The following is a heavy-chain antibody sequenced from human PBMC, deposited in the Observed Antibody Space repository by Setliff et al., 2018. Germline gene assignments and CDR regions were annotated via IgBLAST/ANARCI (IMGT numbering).Heavy chain of an antibody. CDR1: GGSISSGGYY. CDR2: IYYSGFT. Sequence: SETLSLTCTVSGGSISSGGYYWSWIRQHPGKGLEWIGYIYYSGFTYYNPSLKSRVTMSVDTSKNQFSLKLSSVTAAATAVYYCAREQWLDPPGYYYMDVWAKGTTVTVSS. J-gene: IGHJ6*03. CDR3: AREQWLDPPGYYYMDV. D-gene: IGHD6-19*01. V-gene: IGHV4-31*03.